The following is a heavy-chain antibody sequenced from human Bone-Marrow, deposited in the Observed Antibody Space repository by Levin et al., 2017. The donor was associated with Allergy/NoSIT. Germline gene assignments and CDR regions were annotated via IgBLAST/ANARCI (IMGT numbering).Heavy chain of an antibody. J-gene: IGHJ6*02. V-gene: IGHV4-30-4*01. CDR3: VRDQVQLWSTAMNFYHYGMDV. CDR1: GGSITSNDHY. Sequence: SQTLSLTCTVSGGSITSNDHYWTWIRQPPGKGLEWIGYIFYTGTASYHPSLKSRLSMSIDTSKNQFTLRLTSVTAADTAVYFCVRDQVQLWSTAMNFYHYGMDVWGQGTSVTVSS. D-gene: IGHD5-18*01. CDR2: IFYTGTA.